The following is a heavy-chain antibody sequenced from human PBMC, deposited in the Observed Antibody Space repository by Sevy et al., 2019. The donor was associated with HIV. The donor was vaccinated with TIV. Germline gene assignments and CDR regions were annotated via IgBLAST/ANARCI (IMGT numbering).Heavy chain of an antibody. CDR1: GFSFSIYS. D-gene: IGHD4-17*01. Sequence: GGSLRLSCAASGFSFSIYSVNWVRQAPGKGLEWVSYISGSSSTIYYADSVQGRFTISRDNAKNSLYLQLNSLRDEDTAVYYCARRATVTPSYILDAFDTWGQGTMVTVSS. CDR3: ARRATVTPSYILDAFDT. V-gene: IGHV3-48*02. CDR2: ISGSSSTI. J-gene: IGHJ3*02.